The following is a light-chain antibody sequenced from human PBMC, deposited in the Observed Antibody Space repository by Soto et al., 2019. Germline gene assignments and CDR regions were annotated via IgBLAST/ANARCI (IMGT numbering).Light chain of an antibody. CDR2: EVT. V-gene: IGLV2-18*02. CDR1: SSDVGSYNR. CDR3: RSYTRSSTLGV. J-gene: IGLJ1*01. Sequence: QSALTQPPSVSGSPGQSVTISCTGTSSDVGSYNRVSWYQQPPGRAPKLMIFEVTNRPSGVPDRFSGSKSGNTASLTISGLQAEDEAEYYCRSYTRSSTLGVFGTGTKLTVL.